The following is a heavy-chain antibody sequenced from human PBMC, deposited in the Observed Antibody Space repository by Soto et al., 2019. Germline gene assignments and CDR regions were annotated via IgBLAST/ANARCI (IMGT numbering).Heavy chain of an antibody. Sequence: LRLSCAASGFTFSSYSMNWVRQAPGKGLEWVSYISSSSSTIYYADSVKGRFTISRDNAKNSLYLQMNSLRAEDTAVYYCARDIDDSATVTISWFDPWGQGTLVTVSS. CDR2: ISSSSSTI. CDR1: GFTFSSYS. CDR3: ARDIDDSATVTISWFDP. V-gene: IGHV3-48*01. J-gene: IGHJ5*02. D-gene: IGHD4-4*01.